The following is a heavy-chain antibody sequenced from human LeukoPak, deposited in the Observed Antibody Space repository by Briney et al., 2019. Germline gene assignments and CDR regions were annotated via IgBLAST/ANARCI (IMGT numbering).Heavy chain of an antibody. J-gene: IGHJ5*02. CDR2: IYYSGST. Sequence: SETLSLTCTVSGGSLSSYYWSWIRQPPGKGLEWIGYIYYSGSTNYNPSLKSRVTISVDTSKNQFSLKLSSVTAADTTVYYCARRAYYDYVWGSYRYNWFDPWGQGTLVTVSS. D-gene: IGHD3-16*02. CDR3: ARRAYYDYVWGSYRYNWFDP. CDR1: GGSLSSYY. V-gene: IGHV4-59*12.